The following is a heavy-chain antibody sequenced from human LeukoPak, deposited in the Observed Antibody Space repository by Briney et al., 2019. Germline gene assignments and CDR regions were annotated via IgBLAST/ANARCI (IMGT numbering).Heavy chain of an antibody. CDR1: GYTFTSYG. D-gene: IGHD3-10*01. CDR2: ISAYNGNT. CDR3: ARDVVRGVDNWFDP. V-gene: IGHV1-18*04. Sequence: WASVKVSCKASGYTFTSYGISWVRQAPGQGLEWMGWISAYNGNTNYAQKPQGRVTMTTDTSTSTAYMELRSLRSDDTAVYYCARDVVRGVDNWFDPWGQGTLVTVSS. J-gene: IGHJ5*02.